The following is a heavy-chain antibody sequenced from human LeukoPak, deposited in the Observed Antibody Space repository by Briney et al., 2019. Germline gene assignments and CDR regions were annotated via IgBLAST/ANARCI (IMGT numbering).Heavy chain of an antibody. CDR3: ARVLTGSWDWFDP. CDR1: GSTFSSYS. D-gene: IGHD2-8*02. V-gene: IGHV3-21*01. CDR2: ISSSSSYI. J-gene: IGHJ5*02. Sequence: GGSLRLSCAASGSTFSSYSMNWVRQAPGKGLEWVSSISSSSSYIYYADSVKGRFTISRDNAKNTLYLQMSSLRAEDTAVYYCARVLTGSWDWFDPWGQGTLVTVSS.